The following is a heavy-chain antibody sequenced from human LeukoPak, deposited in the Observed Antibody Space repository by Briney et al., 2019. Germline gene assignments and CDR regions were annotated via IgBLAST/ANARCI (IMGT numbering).Heavy chain of an antibody. J-gene: IGHJ1*01. CDR3: ATYSSSNAREFQH. D-gene: IGHD2-2*01. CDR2: ISYDGSNK. Sequence: PGGSLRLSCAASGFTFSSYGMHWVRQAPGKGLEWVAVISYDGSNKYYADSVKGRFTISRDIAKNSLYLQMNSLGAEDTAVYYCATYSSSNAREFQHWGQGTLVTVSA. V-gene: IGHV3-30*03. CDR1: GFTFSSYG.